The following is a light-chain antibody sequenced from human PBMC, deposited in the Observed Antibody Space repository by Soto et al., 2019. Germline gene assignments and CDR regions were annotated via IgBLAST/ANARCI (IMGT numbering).Light chain of an antibody. Sequence: QSVLTQPPSASGSPGQSVTISCTGTSGDVGAYNSVSWYQQHPAKAPKLIISDVTQRPSGVPDRFSGSRSGSTASLTVSGLQAEDEADYYCCSYAGSNNVVFGTGTKLTVL. V-gene: IGLV2-8*01. CDR2: DVT. J-gene: IGLJ1*01. CDR1: SGDVGAYNS. CDR3: CSYAGSNNVV.